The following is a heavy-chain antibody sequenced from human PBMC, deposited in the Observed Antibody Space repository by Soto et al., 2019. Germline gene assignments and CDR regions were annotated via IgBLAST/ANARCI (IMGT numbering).Heavy chain of an antibody. D-gene: IGHD2-21*01. V-gene: IGHV4-59*12. CDR3: ARGGISHWAYFYYMDV. Sequence: SETLSLTCTVSGGSISSYYWSWIRQPPGKALEWIGDINHIGSTNYNPSLKSRVTMSVDTSKNQFSLTLNSVTAADTATYYCARGGISHWAYFYYMDVWDRGTTVTVSS. CDR1: GGSISSYY. J-gene: IGHJ6*03. CDR2: INHIGST.